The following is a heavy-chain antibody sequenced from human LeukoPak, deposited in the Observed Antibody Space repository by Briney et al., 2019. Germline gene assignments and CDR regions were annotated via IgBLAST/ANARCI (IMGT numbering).Heavy chain of an antibody. Sequence: ASLKVSCKASGYPFTDYYMHWVRQAPGHGLEWMGWIYPDSGGTNYAQKFQGRVTMTRDTSISTAYMGLSRLTSDDTAVYYCARGRSDYYLDSWGQGTLVTVSS. CDR1: GYPFTDYY. CDR2: IYPDSGGT. CDR3: ARGRSDYYLDS. V-gene: IGHV1-2*02. D-gene: IGHD3-10*01. J-gene: IGHJ4*02.